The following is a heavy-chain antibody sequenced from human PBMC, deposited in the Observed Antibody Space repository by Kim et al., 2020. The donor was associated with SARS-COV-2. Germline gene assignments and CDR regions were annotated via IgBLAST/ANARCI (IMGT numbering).Heavy chain of an antibody. J-gene: IGHJ4*02. CDR2: INAGNGNT. V-gene: IGHV1-3*01. CDR1: GYTFTSYA. D-gene: IGHD3-22*01. CDR3: ARGPYYYDSSGYYHPFDY. Sequence: ASVKVSCKASGYTFTSYAMHWVRQAPGQRLEWMGWINAGNGNTKYSQKFQGRVTITRDTSASTAYMELSSLRSEDTAVYYCARGPYYYDSSGYYHPFDYWGQGTLVTVSS.